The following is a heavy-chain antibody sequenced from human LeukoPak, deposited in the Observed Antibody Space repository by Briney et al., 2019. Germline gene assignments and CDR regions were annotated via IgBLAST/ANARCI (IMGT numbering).Heavy chain of an antibody. CDR1: GGSISSYY. J-gene: IGHJ6*03. Sequence: SETLSPTCTVSGGSISSYYWSWIRQPPGKGLEWIGYIYYSGSTNYNPSLKSRVTISVDTSKNQFSLKLSSVTAADTAVYYCARGSPLHDFWSGLVPSYYYYYYMDVWGKGTTVTVSS. V-gene: IGHV4-59*01. D-gene: IGHD3-3*01. CDR2: IYYSGST. CDR3: ARGSPLHDFWSGLVPSYYYYYYMDV.